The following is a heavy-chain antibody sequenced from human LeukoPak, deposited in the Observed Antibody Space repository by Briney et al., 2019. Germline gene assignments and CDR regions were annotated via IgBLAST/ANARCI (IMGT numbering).Heavy chain of an antibody. CDR2: ISSSSSYI. CDR1: GFTFSSYS. D-gene: IGHD4-17*01. J-gene: IGHJ4*02. CDR3: ARDLTSVTTCFDY. V-gene: IGHV3-21*01. Sequence: GGSLRLSCAASGFTFSSYSMNWVRQAPGEGLEGLSSISSSSSYIYYADSVKGRFTISRDNAKNSLYLQMNSLRAEDTAVYYCARDLTSVTTCFDYWGQGILVTVSS.